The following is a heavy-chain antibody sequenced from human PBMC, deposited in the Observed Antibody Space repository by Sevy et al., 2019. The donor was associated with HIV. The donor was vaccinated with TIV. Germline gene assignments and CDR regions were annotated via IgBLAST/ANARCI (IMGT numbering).Heavy chain of an antibody. CDR1: GYTFTGYY. J-gene: IGHJ4*02. D-gene: IGHD3-22*01. CDR3: ARVFSYYYDSSGYLLDY. Sequence: ASVKVSCKASGYTFTGYYMHWVRQAPGQGLEWMGWINPNSGGTNYAQKFQGRVTMTRDTSISTAYMELSRLRSDDTAAYYCARVFSYYYDSSGYLLDYWGQGTLVTVSS. V-gene: IGHV1-2*02. CDR2: INPNSGGT.